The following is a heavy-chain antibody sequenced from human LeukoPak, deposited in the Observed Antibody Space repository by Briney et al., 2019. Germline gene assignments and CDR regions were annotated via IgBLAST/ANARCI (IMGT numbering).Heavy chain of an antibody. CDR1: GYTFTDYS. Sequence: GASVKVSCKASGYTFTDYSMHWVRQAPGQGLEWMGWINPNSGDTDYAQKFQGRVTMTRDTSISTAYLEVSRLTSDDTAVYFCARDMSTPGYRDRRLDYWGQGTLVTVSS. CDR2: INPNSGDT. V-gene: IGHV1-2*02. D-gene: IGHD2-2*03. J-gene: IGHJ4*02. CDR3: ARDMSTPGYRDRRLDY.